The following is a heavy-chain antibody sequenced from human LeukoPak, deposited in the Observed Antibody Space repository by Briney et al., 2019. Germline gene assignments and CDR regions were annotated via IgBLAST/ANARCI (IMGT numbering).Heavy chain of an antibody. Sequence: VASVTVSCKASGYTFTSYGISWVRQAPGQGLEWMGWISAYNGNTNYAQKFQGRVTMTRDTSTSTVYMELSSLRSEDTAVYYCALTFARLHYFDYWGQGTLVTVSS. V-gene: IGHV1-18*01. CDR1: GYTFTSYG. D-gene: IGHD6-6*01. CDR2: ISAYNGNT. CDR3: ALTFARLHYFDY. J-gene: IGHJ4*02.